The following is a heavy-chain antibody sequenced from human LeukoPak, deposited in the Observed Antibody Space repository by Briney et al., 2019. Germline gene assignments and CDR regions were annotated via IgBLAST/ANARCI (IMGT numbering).Heavy chain of an antibody. CDR1: GFTVSSNY. V-gene: IGHV4-39*01. J-gene: IGHJ6*03. CDR2: IYYSGRT. Sequence: GSLRLSCAASGFTVSSNYMSWIRQPPGKGLEWIGTIYYSGRTYDNPSLSGRTYYNPSLKSRVTISVDTSKSQFSLKLNSVTAADTAVYYCARQPSHYYYYYYMDVWGKGTTVTISS. CDR3: ARQPSHYYYYYYMDV.